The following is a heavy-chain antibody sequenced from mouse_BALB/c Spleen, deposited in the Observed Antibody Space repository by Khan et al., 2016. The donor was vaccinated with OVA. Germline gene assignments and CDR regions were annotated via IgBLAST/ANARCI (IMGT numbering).Heavy chain of an antibody. D-gene: IGHD2-3*01. J-gene: IGHJ4*01. CDR2: ISSSGST. CDR3: ARDGSRYNYAMDY. CDR1: GYSITSDYA. Sequence: EVQLQESGPGLVKPSQSLSLTCTVTGYSITSDYAWNWIQQSPGNKLEWMGYISSSGSTNYNPAFKSRISFTRDTSKNQFFLQLNSVTTEDTATYDCARDGSRYNYAMDYWGQGTSVTVSS. V-gene: IGHV3-2*02.